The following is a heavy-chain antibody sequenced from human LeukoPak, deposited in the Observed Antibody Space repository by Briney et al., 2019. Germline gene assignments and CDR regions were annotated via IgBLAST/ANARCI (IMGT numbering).Heavy chain of an antibody. CDR1: GFTFSSYA. CDR2: ITSSSSHI. V-gene: IGHV3-21*01. J-gene: IGHJ4*02. CDR3: ARDAGGYNSDY. Sequence: TGGSLRLSCAASGFTFSSYAMSWVRQAPGKGLEWVSSITSSSSHIFYGDSVKGRFTISRDDARNSLYLQMNSLGAEDTALYYCARDAGGYNSDYWGQGTLVTVSS. D-gene: IGHD5-12*01.